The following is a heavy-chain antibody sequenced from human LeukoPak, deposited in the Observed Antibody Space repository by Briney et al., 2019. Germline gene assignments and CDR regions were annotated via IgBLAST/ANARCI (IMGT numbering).Heavy chain of an antibody. J-gene: IGHJ4*02. V-gene: IGHV4-4*07. CDR2: IYTSGSP. CDR1: GGSISSYY. Sequence: SETLSLTCTVAGGSISSYYWSWLRPPDGKGLEWVGRIYTSGSPNYHPSLKSRVTISGDTPKNQFSQKLTSLTVANTALYSCGRMGYCTNGVCSDWGEGTLVTVSS. CDR3: GRMGYCTNGVCSD. D-gene: IGHD2-8*01.